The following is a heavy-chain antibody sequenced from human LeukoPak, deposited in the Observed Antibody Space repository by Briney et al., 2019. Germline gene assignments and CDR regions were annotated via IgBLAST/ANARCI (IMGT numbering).Heavy chain of an antibody. J-gene: IGHJ6*03. Sequence: GGSLRLSCAASGFTFDDYAMHWVRQAPGKGLEWVAFIRYDGSKIHYADSVKGRFTISRDNSENTLYLQMNSLRAEDTAVYYCAKDTSGYYYNYMDVRGKGNTVTVSS. V-gene: IGHV3-30*02. CDR3: AKDTSGYYYNYMDV. CDR2: IRYDGSKI. CDR1: GFTFDDYA.